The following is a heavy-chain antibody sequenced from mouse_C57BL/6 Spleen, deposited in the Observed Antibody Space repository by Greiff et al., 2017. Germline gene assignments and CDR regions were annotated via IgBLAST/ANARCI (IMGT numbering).Heavy chain of an antibody. J-gene: IGHJ2*01. V-gene: IGHV1-26*01. CDR1: GYTFTDYY. CDR2: INPNNGGT. Sequence: VQLQQSGPELVKPGASVKISCKASGYTFTDYYMNWVKQSHGKSLEWIGDINPNNGGTSYNQKFKGKATLTVDKSSSTAYMELRSLTSEDSAVYYCARYVPYYFDYWGQGTTLTVSS. CDR3: ARYVPYYFDY.